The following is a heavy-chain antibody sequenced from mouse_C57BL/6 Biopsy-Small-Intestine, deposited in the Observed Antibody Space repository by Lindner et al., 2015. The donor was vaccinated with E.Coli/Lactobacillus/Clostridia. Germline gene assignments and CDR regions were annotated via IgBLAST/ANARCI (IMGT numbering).Heavy chain of an antibody. D-gene: IGHD1-1*01. V-gene: IGHV1-82*01. CDR1: GYAFSSSW. CDR3: ARNYGSSWRVDY. CDR2: IYPGDGDT. Sequence: VQLQESGPELVKPGASVKISCKASGYAFSSSWMNWVKQRPGKGLEWIGRIYPGDGDTNYNGKFKGKATLTADKSSSTAYMQLSSLTSEDSAVYFCARNYGSSWRVDYWGQGTTLTVSS. J-gene: IGHJ2*01.